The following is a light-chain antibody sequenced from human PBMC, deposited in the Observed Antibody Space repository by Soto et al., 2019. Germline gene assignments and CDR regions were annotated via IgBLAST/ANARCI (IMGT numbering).Light chain of an antibody. CDR1: QNIATY. CDR2: AES. CDR3: QQTYTIHPT. V-gene: IGKV1-39*01. Sequence: IQMTQSPSSLSASVGDRVTITCRASQNIATYLHWYQQKPERAPKLLIYAESSLQSGVPSRFSATGSGTEFTLTITSLQPEDFATYYCQQTYTIHPTFGQGTKVDIK. J-gene: IGKJ1*01.